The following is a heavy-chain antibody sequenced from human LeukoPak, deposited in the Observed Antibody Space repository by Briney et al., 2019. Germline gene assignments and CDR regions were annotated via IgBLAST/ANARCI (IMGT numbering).Heavy chain of an antibody. CDR3: AREGVAVPDY. D-gene: IGHD6-19*01. CDR2: FDPEDGET. Sequence: ASVKVSCKGSGYTLTELSMHWVRQAPGKGLEWMGGFDPEDGETIYAQKFQGRVTMTRDMSTSTVYMELSSLRSEDTAVYYCAREGVAVPDYWGQGTLVTVSS. J-gene: IGHJ4*02. V-gene: IGHV1-24*01. CDR1: GYTLTELS.